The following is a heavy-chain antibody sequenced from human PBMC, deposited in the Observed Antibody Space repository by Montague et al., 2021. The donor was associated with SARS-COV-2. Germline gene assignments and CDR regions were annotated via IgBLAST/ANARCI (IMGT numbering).Heavy chain of an antibody. CDR1: VGSISSSY. J-gene: IGHJ3*02. V-gene: IGHV4-59*01. CDR2: IYFIGST. CDR3: ARGGYYDYAFDI. Sequence: SETLSLTCTVSVGSISSSYWTWIPQPPGKTLDWIGYIYFIGSTTYNPSLERRVTISVDTSKNQFSPKLSSVTAAHTSVYYCARGGYYDYAFDIWGQGTMVTVSS. D-gene: IGHD3-22*01.